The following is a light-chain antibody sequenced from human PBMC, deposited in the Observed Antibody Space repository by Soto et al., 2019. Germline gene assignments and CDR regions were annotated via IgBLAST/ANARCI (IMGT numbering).Light chain of an antibody. CDR3: QQRINWQT. CDR2: DAS. J-gene: IGKJ1*01. CDR1: QSVSSY. V-gene: IGKV3-11*01. Sequence: EIVLTQSPATLSLSPGERATLSCRASQSVSSYLAWYQQKHGQAPRLLIYDASNRATVIPARFSGSGSGTDFTLTISSLEPEDFAVYYCQQRINWQTFGQGTKVEIK.